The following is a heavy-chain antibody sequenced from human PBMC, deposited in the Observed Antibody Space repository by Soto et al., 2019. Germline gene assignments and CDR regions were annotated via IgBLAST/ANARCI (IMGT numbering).Heavy chain of an antibody. CDR2: INHSGST. CDR1: GGSFSGYY. CDR3: ARRDYYDSSGPTDY. J-gene: IGHJ4*02. Sequence: SETLSLTCAVYGGSFSGYYWSWIRQPPGKGREWIGEINHSGSTNYNPSLKSRVTISVDTSKNQCSLKLSSVTAADTAVYYCARRDYYDSSGPTDYWGQGTLVTVS. D-gene: IGHD3-22*01. V-gene: IGHV4-34*01.